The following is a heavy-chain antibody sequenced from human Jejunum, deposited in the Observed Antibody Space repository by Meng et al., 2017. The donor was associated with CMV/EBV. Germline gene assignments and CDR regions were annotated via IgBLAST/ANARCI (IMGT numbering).Heavy chain of an antibody. CDR2: ISHTGGT. V-gene: IGHV4-34*01. CDR1: GESLSAYY. J-gene: IGHJ4*02. Sequence: QVQLQQWGAGLLTPSXTLSLICAVFGESLSAYYWSWIRQSPGKGLECIGEISHTGGTNYNPPLKSRVTISLDTSKNQFSLEMRSVTAADTAVYYCAPGFRSWSGSFSSWGQGTLITVSS. CDR3: APGFRSWSGSFSS. D-gene: IGHD1-26*01.